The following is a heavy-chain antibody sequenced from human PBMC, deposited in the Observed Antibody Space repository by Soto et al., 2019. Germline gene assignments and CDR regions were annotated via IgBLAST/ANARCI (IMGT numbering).Heavy chain of an antibody. J-gene: IGHJ4*02. Sequence: GGSLRLSCAASGFSFSVYWMHWVRQAPGKGLVWVSRINSDGSSRTYADSVKGRFTISRDNAKNTLYLQMNSLRAEDTAVYYCARDPGSSWHHDYWGQGTLVTVSS. D-gene: IGHD6-13*01. CDR3: ARDPGSSWHHDY. CDR1: GFSFSVYW. V-gene: IGHV3-74*01. CDR2: INSDGSSR.